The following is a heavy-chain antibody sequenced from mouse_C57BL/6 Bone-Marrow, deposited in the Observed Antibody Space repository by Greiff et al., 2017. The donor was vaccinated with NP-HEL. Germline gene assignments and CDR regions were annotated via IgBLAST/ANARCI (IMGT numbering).Heavy chain of an antibody. J-gene: IGHJ4*01. CDR2: ISYDGSN. CDR1: GYSITSGYY. D-gene: IGHD1-1*01. Sequence: EVKLQESGPGLVKPSQSLSLTCSVTGYSITSGYYWNWFRQFPGNKLEWMGYISYDGSNNYNPSLKNRIYITRDTSKNQFFLKLNSVTTEDTATYYCATPPPTVVGGDYWGQGTSVTVSS. CDR3: ATPPPTVVGGDY. V-gene: IGHV3-6*01.